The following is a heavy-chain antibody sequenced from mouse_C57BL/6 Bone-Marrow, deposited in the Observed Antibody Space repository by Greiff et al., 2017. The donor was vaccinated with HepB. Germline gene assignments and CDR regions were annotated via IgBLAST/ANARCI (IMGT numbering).Heavy chain of an antibody. J-gene: IGHJ2*01. Sequence: QVQLQQSGAELVRPGTSVKVSCKASGYAFTNYLIEWVKQRPGQGLEWIGVINPGSGGTNYNEKFKGKATLTADKSSSTAYMQLSSLTSEDSAVYVCAREGGYWGQGTTLTVSS. CDR1: GYAFTNYL. V-gene: IGHV1-54*01. CDR3: AREGGY. CDR2: INPGSGGT.